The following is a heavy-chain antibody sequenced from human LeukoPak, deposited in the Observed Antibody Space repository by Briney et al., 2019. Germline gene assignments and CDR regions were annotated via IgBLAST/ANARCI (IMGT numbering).Heavy chain of an antibody. CDR3: ARDHNYAFDN. Sequence: RGSLRLSCTASGFPFIDYSMNCVRQAPGKGLEWISYIGISSGNTKYADSVKGRFTIPADNAKNSLYLQMNSLRVEDTAVYYCARDHNYAFDNWGQGTLVSVSS. CDR1: GFPFIDYS. V-gene: IGHV3-48*04. J-gene: IGHJ4*02. D-gene: IGHD1-1*01. CDR2: IGISSGNT.